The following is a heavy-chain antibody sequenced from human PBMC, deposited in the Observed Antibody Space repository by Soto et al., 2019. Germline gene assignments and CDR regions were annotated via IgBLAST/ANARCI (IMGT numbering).Heavy chain of an antibody. CDR1: GFTFSGSA. V-gene: IGHV3-73*01. J-gene: IGHJ4*02. Sequence: GGSLRLSCAASGFTFSGSAMHWVRQASGKGLEWVGRIRSKANSYATAYAASVKGRFTISRDDSKNTAYLQMNSLKTEDTAVYYCTSHPGYYYDSSGYGPKPDYWGQGTLVTVSS. D-gene: IGHD3-22*01. CDR3: TSHPGYYYDSSGYGPKPDY. CDR2: IRSKANSYAT.